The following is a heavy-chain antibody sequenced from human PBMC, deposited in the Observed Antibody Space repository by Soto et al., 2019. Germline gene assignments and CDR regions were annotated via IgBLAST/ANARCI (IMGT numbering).Heavy chain of an antibody. V-gene: IGHV1-69*13. Sequence: SVKVSCKASGGTFSSYAISWVRQAPGQGLEWMGGIIPIFGTANYAQKFQGRVTITADESTSTAYMELSSLRSEDTAVYYCASAVLFKDIVESDPPYYGMDVSGQGPTVTVYS. CDR3: ASAVLFKDIVESDPPYYGMDV. CDR1: GGTFSSYA. D-gene: IGHD5-12*01. J-gene: IGHJ6*02. CDR2: IIPIFGTA.